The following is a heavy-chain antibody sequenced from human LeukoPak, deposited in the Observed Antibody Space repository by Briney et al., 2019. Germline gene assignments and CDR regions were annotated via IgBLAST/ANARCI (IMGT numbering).Heavy chain of an antibody. Sequence: ASVTDSCMTSGYTFTTSDINWVRQAPGQGREWMGWMNPNSGDTSYGQKFRGRVTITRNTSISTAYMELSSLRPDDTAVYYCARTPTSMIILKSWGQGTLVTVSS. CDR3: ARTPTSMIILKS. D-gene: IGHD3-16*01. CDR1: GYTFTTSD. J-gene: IGHJ4*02. V-gene: IGHV1-8*01. CDR2: MNPNSGDT.